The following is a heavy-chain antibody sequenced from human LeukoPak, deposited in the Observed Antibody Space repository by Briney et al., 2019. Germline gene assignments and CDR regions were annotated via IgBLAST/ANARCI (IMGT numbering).Heavy chain of an antibody. Sequence: ASVTVSCKASGYTFTSYDINWVRQAPGQGLEWMGWMNPNSGNTGYAQKFQGRVTMTRNTSISTAYMELSSLRSEDTAVYYCARSLIVVVLSSYYYYYGMDVWGQGTTVTVSS. CDR2: MNPNSGNT. V-gene: IGHV1-8*01. J-gene: IGHJ6*02. CDR3: ARSLIVVVLSSYYYYYGMDV. D-gene: IGHD3-22*01. CDR1: GYTFTSYD.